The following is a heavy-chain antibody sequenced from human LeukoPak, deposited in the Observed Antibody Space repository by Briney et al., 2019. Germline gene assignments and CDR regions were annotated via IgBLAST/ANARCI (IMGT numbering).Heavy chain of an antibody. CDR3: AKDRRNWNDVEAFDI. D-gene: IGHD1-1*01. CDR1: GFTFSNYW. J-gene: IGHJ3*02. V-gene: IGHV3-30*18. CDR2: ISYDGSNK. Sequence: PGGSLRLSCAASGFTFSNYWMHWVRQAPGKGLEWVAVISYDGSNKYYADSVKGRFTISRDNSKNTLYLQMNSLRAEDTAVYYCAKDRRNWNDVEAFDIWGQGTMVTVSS.